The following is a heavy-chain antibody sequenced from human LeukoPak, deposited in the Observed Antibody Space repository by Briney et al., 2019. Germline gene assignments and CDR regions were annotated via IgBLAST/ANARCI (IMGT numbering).Heavy chain of an antibody. V-gene: IGHV3-21*01. J-gene: IGHJ4*02. Sequence: PGGSLRLSCAASGFTFSSYSMNWVRQAPGKGLEWVSSISSSSSYIYYADSVKGRFTISRDNSKNTLYLQMNSLRPEDTAVYYCARDVEWLVGNDYWGQGTLVTVSS. CDR3: ARDVEWLVGNDY. CDR2: ISSSSSYI. D-gene: IGHD6-19*01. CDR1: GFTFSSYS.